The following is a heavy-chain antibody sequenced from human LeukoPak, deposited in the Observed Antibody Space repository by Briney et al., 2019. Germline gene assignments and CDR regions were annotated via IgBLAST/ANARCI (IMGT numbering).Heavy chain of an antibody. CDR2: ISWNSGSI. CDR3: AKDYDSSGSYFDY. J-gene: IGHJ4*02. CDR1: GFTFDVYA. D-gene: IGHD3-22*01. Sequence: GGSLRLSCAASGFTFDVYAMHSVRQALGKGLVWVSGISWNSGSIGYADSVKGRFTISRDNAKNSLYLQMNSLRAEDTALYYCAKDYDSSGSYFDYWGQGTLVTVSS. V-gene: IGHV3-9*01.